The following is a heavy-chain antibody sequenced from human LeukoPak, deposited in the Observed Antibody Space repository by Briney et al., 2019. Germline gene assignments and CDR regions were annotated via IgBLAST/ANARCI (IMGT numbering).Heavy chain of an antibody. Sequence: PGGSLRLSCAASGFTFSTFWMHWVRQAPGKGLVWVSRINSDGSGTLYADFVKGRFTISRDNAKNTLYLQMNSLRADDTAVYYCARDSESEAGDFDYRGQGTLVTVSS. J-gene: IGHJ4*02. V-gene: IGHV3-74*01. CDR2: INSDGSGT. D-gene: IGHD6-13*01. CDR1: GFTFSTFW. CDR3: ARDSESEAGDFDY.